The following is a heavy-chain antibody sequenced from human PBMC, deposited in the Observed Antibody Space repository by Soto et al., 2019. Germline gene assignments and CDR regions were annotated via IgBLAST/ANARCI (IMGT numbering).Heavy chain of an antibody. D-gene: IGHD2-15*01. CDR2: INSDGSVS. J-gene: IGHJ6*03. CDR1: GFTFSNYW. CDR3: ARGDCVGGTCYPLAGSFYYYMDV. Sequence: EVQLVESGGGLVHPGGSLRLSCAASGFTFSNYWMYWVRQASGKGLEWVSRINSDGSVSSHADSVKGRLTISRDNVKNTLYLHMDSLTAEDTAVYYCARGDCVGGTCYPLAGSFYYYMDVWGIGTTVTVFS. V-gene: IGHV3-74*02.